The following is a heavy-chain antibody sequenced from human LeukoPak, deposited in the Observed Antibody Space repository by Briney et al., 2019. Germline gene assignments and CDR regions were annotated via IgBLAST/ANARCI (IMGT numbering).Heavy chain of an antibody. Sequence: GASVTVSCKASGYSFSVSYLHWVRQAPGQKLEWMGWINPNNGVTKYAQKFQDRVTMTRDTAISTAYMELRRLRSDDTAVFYCARLVSGSDYWGQGTLVTVSS. CDR2: INPNNGVT. CDR3: ARLVSGSDY. J-gene: IGHJ4*02. CDR1: GYSFSVSY. D-gene: IGHD6-25*01. V-gene: IGHV1-2*02.